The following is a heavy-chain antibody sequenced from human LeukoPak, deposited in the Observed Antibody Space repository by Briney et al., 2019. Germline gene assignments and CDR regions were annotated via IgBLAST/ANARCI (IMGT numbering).Heavy chain of an antibody. V-gene: IGHV3-30*02. CDR3: AKAIAAAGFLLGY. D-gene: IGHD6-13*01. CDR1: GFNFSSYD. CDR2: IRYDGSNK. J-gene: IGHJ4*02. Sequence: GGSLRLSCAASGFNFSSYDMHWVRQAPGKGLEWVAFIRYDGSNKYYADSVKGRFTISRDNSKSTLYLQMNSLRAEDTAVYYCAKAIAAAGFLLGYWGQGTLVTVSS.